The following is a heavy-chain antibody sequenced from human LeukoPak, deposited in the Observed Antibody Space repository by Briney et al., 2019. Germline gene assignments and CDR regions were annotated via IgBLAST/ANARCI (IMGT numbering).Heavy chain of an antibody. V-gene: IGHV1-69*01. CDR1: GGTFSSYA. J-gene: IGHJ4*02. Sequence: SSVKVSCKASGGTFSSYAISWVRQAPGQGLEWMGGIIPIFGTANYAQKFQGRVTITADESTSTAYMELSSLRSEDTAVYYCASQAAYCSSTSCPGGPFDYWGQGTLVTVSS. CDR2: IIPIFGTA. D-gene: IGHD2-2*01. CDR3: ASQAAYCSSTSCPGGPFDY.